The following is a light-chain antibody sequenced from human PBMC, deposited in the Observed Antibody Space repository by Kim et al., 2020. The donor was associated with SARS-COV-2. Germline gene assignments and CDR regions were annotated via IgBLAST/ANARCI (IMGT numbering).Light chain of an antibody. CDR3: NSRDSSGNHMV. V-gene: IGLV3-19*01. Sequence: SSELTQDPAVSVALGQTVRITCQGDSLRGYYASWFQQKSGQAPILVMYGDRNRPSGIPDRFSGSDSGNTASLTITGAQAEDEADYYCNSRDSSGNHMVFGGGTQLTVL. CDR1: SLRGYY. CDR2: GDR. J-gene: IGLJ2*01.